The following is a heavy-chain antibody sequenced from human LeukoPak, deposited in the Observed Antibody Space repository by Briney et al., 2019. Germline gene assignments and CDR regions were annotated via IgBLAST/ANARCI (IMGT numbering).Heavy chain of an antibody. CDR2: IKQDGTEK. V-gene: IGHV3-7*04. D-gene: IGHD6-6*01. CDR3: ARDVRPDY. J-gene: IGHJ4*02. CDR1: GFTFSSYW. Sequence: GGSLRLSCAASGFTFSSYWMSWVRQAPGEGLEWVANIKQDGTEKYYMDSAKGRFSISRDNAKNSLYLQMNALRAEDTVVYYCARDVRPDYWGQGTLVTVST.